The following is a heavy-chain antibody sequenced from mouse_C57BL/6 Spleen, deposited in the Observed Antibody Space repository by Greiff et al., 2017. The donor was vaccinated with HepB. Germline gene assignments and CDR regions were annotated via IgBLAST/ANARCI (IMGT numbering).Heavy chain of an antibody. CDR2: IDPETGGT. V-gene: IGHV1-15*01. Sequence: QVQLQQSGAELVRPGASVTLSCKASGYTFTDYEMHWVKQTPVHGLEWIGAIDPETGGTAYNQKFKGKAILTADKSSSTAYMELRSLTSEDSAVYYCTRWRDYAMDYWGQGTSVTVSS. CDR1: GYTFTDYE. J-gene: IGHJ4*01. CDR3: TRWRDYAMDY.